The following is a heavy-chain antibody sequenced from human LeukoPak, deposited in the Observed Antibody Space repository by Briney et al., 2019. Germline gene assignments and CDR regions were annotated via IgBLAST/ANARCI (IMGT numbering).Heavy chain of an antibody. CDR1: GYTFTGYY. J-gene: IGHJ4*02. CDR3: SRLIFTPKTIAKDEYYFDY. V-gene: IGHV1-2*02. CDR2: ITPISGGT. Sequence: ASVKVSCTASGYTFTGYYMHWVRQAPGPGLEWMGWITPISGGTNYAQKSQGRVTMTRDPSISTAYMELSRPRSDDTAVYYCSRLIFTPKTIAKDEYYFDYWGQGTLVTVSS. D-gene: IGHD6-13*01.